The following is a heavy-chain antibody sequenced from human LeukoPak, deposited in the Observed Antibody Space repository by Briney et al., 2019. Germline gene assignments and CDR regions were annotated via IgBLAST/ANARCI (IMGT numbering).Heavy chain of an antibody. Sequence: ASVKLSCKASGYTFTSYGITWVRQAPGQGLEWMGWISAYNGNTNYAQKLQGRVTMTTDTSTSTAYMELRSLRSDDTAVYYCAIGKAAAGTGYYYYMDVWGKGTTVTLSS. V-gene: IGHV1-18*01. CDR3: AIGKAAAGTGYYYYMDV. J-gene: IGHJ6*03. CDR2: ISAYNGNT. CDR1: GYTFTSYG. D-gene: IGHD6-13*01.